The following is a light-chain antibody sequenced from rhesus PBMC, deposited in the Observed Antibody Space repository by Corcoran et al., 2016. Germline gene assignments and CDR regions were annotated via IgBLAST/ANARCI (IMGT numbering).Light chain of an antibody. CDR3: QEHGNSPLA. CDR1: QGISNW. CDR2: RAS. J-gene: IGKJ4*01. Sequence: DIQMTQSPSSSSASVGDRVIITCRASQGISNWLAWYQQKQGKAPQRLIYRASNWEKGVPSRFSGSGSGTNFTLTIRSLQPEGIATYYFQEHGNSPLAFGGGAKVELK. V-gene: IGKV1-69*01.